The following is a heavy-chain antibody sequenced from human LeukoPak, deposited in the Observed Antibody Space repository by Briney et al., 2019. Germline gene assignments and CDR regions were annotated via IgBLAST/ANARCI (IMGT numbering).Heavy chain of an antibody. J-gene: IGHJ6*02. CDR1: VFTFSSYW. D-gene: IGHD6-6*01. V-gene: IGHV3-7*05. CDR3: ARDPYSSTWSYGMDV. Sequence: GGSLRLSCAASVFTFSSYWMSWVRQAPGKGLEWVANIKQDGSEEVYVDSVKGRFTISRDNAKNSLFLQMNTLRAEDTAVYYCARDPYSSTWSYGMDVWGQGTTVTVSS. CDR2: IKQDGSEE.